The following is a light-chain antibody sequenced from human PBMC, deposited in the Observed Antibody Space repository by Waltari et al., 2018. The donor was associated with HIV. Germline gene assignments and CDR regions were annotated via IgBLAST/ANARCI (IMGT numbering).Light chain of an antibody. J-gene: IGLJ3*02. CDR2: SNK. Sequence: QSVLTQPPSASGTPGQRVTISCSGSRSNIGSNTVSWYQQLPGTAPKLFIYSNKPRPSGVPDRLSGSKSGTSASLAISGLQSEDEADYYCAAWDDSLNGWVFGGGTKLTVV. CDR1: RSNIGSNT. V-gene: IGLV1-44*01. CDR3: AAWDDSLNGWV.